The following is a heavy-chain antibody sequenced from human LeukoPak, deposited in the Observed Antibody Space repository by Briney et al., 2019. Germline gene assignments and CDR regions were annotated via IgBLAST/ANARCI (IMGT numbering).Heavy chain of an antibody. J-gene: IGHJ4*02. Sequence: GGSLRLSCAASGFTFSSYAMLWVRPAPGKGLEWVSGITAAGGSTHYADSVKGRLTISRDNSKNTLFLQINSLRAEDTAVYYCAKQVGPTMDYWGQGTLVTVSS. CDR1: GFTFSSYA. V-gene: IGHV3-23*01. D-gene: IGHD1-26*01. CDR3: AKQVGPTMDY. CDR2: ITAAGGST.